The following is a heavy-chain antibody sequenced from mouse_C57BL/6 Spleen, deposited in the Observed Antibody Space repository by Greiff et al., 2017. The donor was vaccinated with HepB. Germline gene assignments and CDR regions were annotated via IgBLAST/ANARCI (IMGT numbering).Heavy chain of an antibody. D-gene: IGHD1-1*01. CDR2: INPSNGGT. CDR1: GYTFTSYW. CDR3: ARGGTTVVASYYFDY. Sequence: QVQLQQPGTELVKPGASVKLSCKASGYTFTSYWMHWVKQRPGQGLEWIGNINPSNGGTNYNEKFKSKATLTVDKSSSTAYMQLSSLTSEDSAVYYCARGGTTVVASYYFDYWGQGTTLTVSS. J-gene: IGHJ2*01. V-gene: IGHV1-53*01.